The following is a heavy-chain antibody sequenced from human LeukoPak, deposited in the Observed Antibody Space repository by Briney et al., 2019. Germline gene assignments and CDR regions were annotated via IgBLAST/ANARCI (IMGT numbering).Heavy chain of an antibody. J-gene: IGHJ5*02. D-gene: IGHD4-17*01. CDR3: ARGAYGDLPDWFDP. V-gene: IGHV3-74*01. CDR2: INSEGTTT. CDR1: GFTFSSYW. Sequence: PGGSLTLSCAVSGFTFSSYWMHWVRQAPGEGLVWVSRINSEGTTTSYADSVKGRFTISRDNTKNVLYLQMNSLRAEDTAVYYCARGAYGDLPDWFDPWGRETLVRVSS.